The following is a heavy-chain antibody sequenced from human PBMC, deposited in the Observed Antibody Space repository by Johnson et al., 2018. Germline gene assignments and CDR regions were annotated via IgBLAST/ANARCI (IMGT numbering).Heavy chain of an antibody. Sequence: QVQLVQSGGGLVKPGGSLRLSCAASGFTFSDYYMSWIRQAPGKGLEWVSYVSRRGGTIFYGDSVRGRFSISRDNAKNSLPLQMNSLRVGDTAGYYCARGGGSDFYYDASDVWGQGTTVTVSS. J-gene: IGHJ6*02. CDR3: ARGGGSDFYYDASDV. CDR1: GFTFSDYY. CDR2: VSRRGGTI. D-gene: IGHD3-16*01. V-gene: IGHV3-11*01.